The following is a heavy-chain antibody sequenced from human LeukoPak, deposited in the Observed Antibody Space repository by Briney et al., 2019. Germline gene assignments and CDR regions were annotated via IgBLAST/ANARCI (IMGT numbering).Heavy chain of an antibody. CDR1: GFTFTSYW. CDR3: ARGIKNYYGVDV. CDR2: IKGDESST. V-gene: IGHV3-74*01. Sequence: GGSLRLSCAASGFTFTSYWIHWVRQAPGKGLVWVSRIKGDESSTNYADSVKGRFTISRDNAKNTVYLHMNSLRVEDAAVYYCARGIKNYYGVDVWGQGTTVTVSS. J-gene: IGHJ6*02. D-gene: IGHD2-15*01.